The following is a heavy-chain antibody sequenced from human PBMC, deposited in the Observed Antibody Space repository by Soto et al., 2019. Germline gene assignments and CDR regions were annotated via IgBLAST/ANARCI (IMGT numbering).Heavy chain of an antibody. J-gene: IGHJ4*02. V-gene: IGHV3-7*01. Sequence: PGGSLRLSCAASGFTFNSYWISWVRQAPGKGLEWVANINQDGSEKYYVDSVKGRFTISRDNAKNSLYLQVNSLRAEDTALYYCARDGVEAGLYLDNWGQGTLVTVSS. CDR3: ARDGVEAGLYLDN. D-gene: IGHD6-19*01. CDR2: INQDGSEK. CDR1: GFTFNSYW.